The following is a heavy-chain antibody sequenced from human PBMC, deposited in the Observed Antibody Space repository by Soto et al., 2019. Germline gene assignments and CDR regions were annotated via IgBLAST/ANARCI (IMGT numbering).Heavy chain of an antibody. Sequence: EVQLLESGGGLVQPGGSLRLSCAASGFTFSSYAMSWVRQAPGKGLEWVSAISGSGGSTYYADSVKGRFTISRDNSKTTLYLQMNSLRAEDTAVYYCAKDTRGYSYGFDAFDIWGQGTMVTVSS. V-gene: IGHV3-23*01. CDR2: ISGSGGST. J-gene: IGHJ3*02. D-gene: IGHD5-18*01. CDR1: GFTFSSYA. CDR3: AKDTRGYSYGFDAFDI.